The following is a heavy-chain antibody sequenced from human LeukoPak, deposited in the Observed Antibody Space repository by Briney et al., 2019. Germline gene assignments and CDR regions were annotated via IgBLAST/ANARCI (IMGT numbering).Heavy chain of an antibody. CDR1: GYTFTGYY. J-gene: IGHJ4*02. D-gene: IGHD2-2*02. CDR3: ARIEGAYCSSTSCYTLDFDY. CDR2: INPNSGGT. V-gene: IGHV1-2*02. Sequence: GASVKVSCKASGYTFTGYYMHWVRQAPGQGLEWMGWINPNSGGTNYAQKFQGRVTMTRDTSISTAYMELSRLRSDDTAVYYCARIEGAYCSSTSCYTLDFDYWGQGTLVTVSS.